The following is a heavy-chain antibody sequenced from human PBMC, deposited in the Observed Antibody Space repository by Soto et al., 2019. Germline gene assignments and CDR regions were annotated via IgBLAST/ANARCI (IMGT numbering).Heavy chain of an antibody. CDR1: GFSLSTSGIC. CDR2: IDWDDDK. Sequence: GSGPTLVNPTQTLTLTCTFSGFSLSTSGICVSWIRQPPGKALEWLARIDWDDDKYYSTSLKTRLTISKDTSKNQVVLTMTNMDPVDTATYYCARISVAVADNYYYYGMDVWGQGTTVTVSS. D-gene: IGHD6-19*01. J-gene: IGHJ6*02. V-gene: IGHV2-70*11. CDR3: ARISVAVADNYYYYGMDV.